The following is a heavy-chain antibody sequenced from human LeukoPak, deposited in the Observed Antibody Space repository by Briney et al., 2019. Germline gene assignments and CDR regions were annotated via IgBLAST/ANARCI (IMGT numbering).Heavy chain of an antibody. CDR3: ARQDYDYVWGSYLNWFDP. D-gene: IGHD3-16*01. V-gene: IGHV4-59*08. CDR2: IYYSGST. Sequence: SETLSLTCTVSGGSISSYYWSWIRQPPGKGLEWIGYIYYSGSTNYNPSLKSRVTISVDTSKNQFSLKLSSVTAADTAVYYCARQDYDYVWGSYLNWFDPWGQGTLVTVSS. J-gene: IGHJ5*02. CDR1: GGSISSYY.